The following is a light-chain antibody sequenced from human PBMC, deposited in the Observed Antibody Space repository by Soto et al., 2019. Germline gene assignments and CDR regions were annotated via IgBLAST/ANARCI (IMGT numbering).Light chain of an antibody. V-gene: IGKV1-12*01. CDR3: QQAQTCPLT. Sequence: DIQMTQSPSSVSASVGDRVTITCRTSQGISSSWLAWYQQKPGKAPNLLIYGASSLQSGVPSRFSGSGSETDFTLTISSLQHEDFATYYCQQAQTCPLTFGGGTKVDIK. CDR1: QGISSSW. J-gene: IGKJ4*01. CDR2: GAS.